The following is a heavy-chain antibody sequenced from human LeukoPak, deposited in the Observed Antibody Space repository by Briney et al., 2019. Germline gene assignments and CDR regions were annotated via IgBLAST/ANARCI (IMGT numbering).Heavy chain of an antibody. Sequence: PSETLSLTCTVSGDSIGSHYWSWIRQPPGKGLEWIGYIYTSGSTNYNPSLKSRVTISVDTSKNQFSLKLSSVTAADTAVYYCARYVSSGWYYSLNWFDPWGQGTLVTVSS. V-gene: IGHV4-4*09. CDR1: GDSIGSHY. CDR3: ARYVSSGWYYSLNWFDP. D-gene: IGHD6-19*01. CDR2: IYTSGST. J-gene: IGHJ5*02.